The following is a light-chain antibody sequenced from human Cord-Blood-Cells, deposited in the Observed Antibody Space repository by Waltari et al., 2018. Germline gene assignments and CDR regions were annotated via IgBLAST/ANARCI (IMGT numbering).Light chain of an antibody. J-gene: IGKJ5*01. CDR2: DAS. V-gene: IGKV3-11*01. Sequence: ELVLTQSPATLSLSPGERATLSCRASQSVSSYLAWYQQKPGQAPRLLIYDASNGATGIPARFSGSGSGTDFTLTISSLEPEDFAVYYCQQRSNWPITFGQGTRLEIK. CDR1: QSVSSY. CDR3: QQRSNWPIT.